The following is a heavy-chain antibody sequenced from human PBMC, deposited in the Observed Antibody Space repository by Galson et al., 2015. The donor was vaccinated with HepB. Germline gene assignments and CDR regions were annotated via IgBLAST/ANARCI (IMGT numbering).Heavy chain of an antibody. CDR2: IKSKTDGGTT. CDR3: TTDLSGIAARY. J-gene: IGHJ4*02. V-gene: IGHV3-15*01. CDR1: GFTFSNAW. D-gene: IGHD6-6*01. Sequence: LRLSCAASGFTFSNAWMSWVRQAPGKGLEWVGRIKSKTDGGTTDYAAPVKGRFTISRDDSKNTLYLQMNSLKTEDTAVYYCTTDLSGIAARYWGQGTLVTVSS.